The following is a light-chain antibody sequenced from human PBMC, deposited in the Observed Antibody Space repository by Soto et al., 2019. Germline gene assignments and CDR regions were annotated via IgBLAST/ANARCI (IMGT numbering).Light chain of an antibody. CDR3: QQYGSSPPIT. Sequence: EIVLTQPPGTLSLSPGERATLSCRASQSVSSSYLTWYQQKPGQAPRLLIYGASSRATGIPDRFSGSGSGTDFTLTISRLEPEDFAEYYCQQYGSSPPITFGQGTRLEIE. CDR2: GAS. J-gene: IGKJ5*01. CDR1: QSVSSSY. V-gene: IGKV3-20*01.